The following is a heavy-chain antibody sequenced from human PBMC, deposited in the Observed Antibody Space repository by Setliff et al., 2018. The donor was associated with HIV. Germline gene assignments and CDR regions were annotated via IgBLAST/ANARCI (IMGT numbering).Heavy chain of an antibody. CDR1: GGSINRGTYY. CDR3: ARASSDIPGVDSNYFDD. Sequence: SETLSLTCSVSGGSINRGTYYWTWIRQSAGKGLEWIGRIYTSGPRYNPSLENRVTISVDTSKSQFFLMLSSVTAADTAVYYCARASSDIPGVDSNYFDDWGQGTLVTVSS. CDR2: IYTSGP. V-gene: IGHV4-61*02. D-gene: IGHD2-2*01. J-gene: IGHJ4*02.